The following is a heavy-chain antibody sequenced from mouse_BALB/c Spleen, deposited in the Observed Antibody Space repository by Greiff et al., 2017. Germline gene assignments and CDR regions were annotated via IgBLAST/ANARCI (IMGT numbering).Heavy chain of an antibody. CDR2: ISYDGSN. V-gene: IGHV3-6*02. J-gene: IGHJ4*01. CDR3: ARDRDDGYYLGAMDY. CDR1: GYSITSGYY. Sequence: EVQLQESGPGLVKPSQSLSLTCSVTGYSITSGYYWNWIRQFPGNKLEWMGYISYDGSNNYNPSLKNRISITRDTSKNQFFLKLNSVTTEDTATYYCARDRDDGYYLGAMDYWGQGTSVTVSS. D-gene: IGHD2-3*01.